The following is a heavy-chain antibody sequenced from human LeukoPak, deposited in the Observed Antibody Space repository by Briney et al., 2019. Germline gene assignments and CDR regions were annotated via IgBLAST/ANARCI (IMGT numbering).Heavy chain of an antibody. CDR2: IFYSGST. D-gene: IGHD6-19*01. CDR3: ARESRGWSYFDY. Sequence: SETLSLTCTVSSGSISSYYWSWIWQPPGKGLEWIGYIFYSGSTNYNPSLKSRVTISVDTSKNQFSLKLSSVTAADTAVYYCARESRGWSYFDYWGQGTLVTVSS. CDR1: SGSISSYY. J-gene: IGHJ4*02. V-gene: IGHV4-59*01.